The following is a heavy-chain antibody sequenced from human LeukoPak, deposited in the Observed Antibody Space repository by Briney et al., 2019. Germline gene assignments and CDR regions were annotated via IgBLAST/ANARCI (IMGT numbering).Heavy chain of an antibody. CDR3: ARGVVAATFDY. D-gene: IGHD2-15*01. V-gene: IGHV4-34*01. CDR2: INHSGST. CDR1: GGSFSGYY. J-gene: IGHJ4*02. Sequence: KPSETLSLTCAVYGGSFSGYYWSWIRQPPGKGLEWIGEINHSGSTNYNPSLKSRVTISVDTSKNQFSLKLSSVTAADTAVYYCARGVVAATFDYWGQGTLVTVSS.